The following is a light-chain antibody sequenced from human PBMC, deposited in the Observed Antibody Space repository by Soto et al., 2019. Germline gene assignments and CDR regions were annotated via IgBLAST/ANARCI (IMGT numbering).Light chain of an antibody. V-gene: IGKV3-11*01. CDR3: QQYNNWPLT. J-gene: IGKJ4*01. CDR2: DAS. CDR1: QSVSIS. Sequence: EIVLAQSPATLSLSPGERATLSCRASQSVSISLAWYQQKPGQAPRLLIYDASNRATGVPARFSGSGSGTDFTLTISSLQSEDFAVYYCQQYNNWPLTFGGGTKVDI.